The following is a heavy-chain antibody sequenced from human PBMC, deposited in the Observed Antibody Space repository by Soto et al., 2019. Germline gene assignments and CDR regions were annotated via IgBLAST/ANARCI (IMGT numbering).Heavy chain of an antibody. CDR3: ARGSRTVRNYDFSSGPIDY. V-gene: IGHV3-13*01. CDR2: IGTAGDT. Sequence: GGSLRLSCAASGFTFSSSDMHWVRQATGKGLEWVSAIGTAGDTYYPGSVKGRFTISREKAKNSLYLQMNSLRAEDTAVYYCARGSRTVRNYDFSSGPIDYWGKGTPVTVAS. CDR1: GFTFSSSD. D-gene: IGHD3-3*01. J-gene: IGHJ4*02.